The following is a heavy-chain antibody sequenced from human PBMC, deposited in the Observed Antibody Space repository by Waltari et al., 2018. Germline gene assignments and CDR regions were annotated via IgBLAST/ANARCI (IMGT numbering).Heavy chain of an antibody. CDR2: VHHRDKT. V-gene: IGHV4-4*02. J-gene: IGHJ4*02. CDR1: W. Sequence: WGSWVRQSPEKGLEWIGQVHHRDKTHYNPSIQSRVTISVDSPKNQFSLTLKSVTAADTAVYYCAGDRAIGLFFDYWGRGTLVTVSS. CDR3: AGDRAIGLFFDY. D-gene: IGHD2-2*01.